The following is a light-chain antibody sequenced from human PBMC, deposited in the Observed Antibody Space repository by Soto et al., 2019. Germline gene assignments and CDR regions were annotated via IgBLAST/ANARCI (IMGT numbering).Light chain of an antibody. CDR1: QDISSY. CDR3: QQLKSYPLS. J-gene: IGKJ4*01. Sequence: DIQLTQSPLFLSASVGDRVTITCRTSQDISSYLAWYQQKPGKAPKLLIYAASSLQSGVPSRFSGIGSGTEFTLTISSLQPEDFATYYCQQLKSYPLSFGGGTKVEI. CDR2: AAS. V-gene: IGKV1-9*01.